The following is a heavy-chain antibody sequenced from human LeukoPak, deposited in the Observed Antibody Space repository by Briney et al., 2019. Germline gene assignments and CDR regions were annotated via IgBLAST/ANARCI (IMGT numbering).Heavy chain of an antibody. J-gene: IGHJ4*02. D-gene: IGHD2-2*01. CDR2: IYYSGTT. Sequence: PSETLSLTCTVSSGSISSSNYHWGWVRQPPGEGLEWIGSIYYSGTTYYNPSLKSRVTMSVDTSNNQFSLKLSSVTAADTAVYYCARHEVSTSCLDYWGQGTLVTVSS. CDR1: SGSISSSNYH. V-gene: IGHV4-39*01. CDR3: ARHEVSTSCLDY.